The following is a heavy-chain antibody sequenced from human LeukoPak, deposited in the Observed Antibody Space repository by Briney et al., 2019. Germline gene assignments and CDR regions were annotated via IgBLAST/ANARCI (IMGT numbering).Heavy chain of an antibody. CDR3: ARQASDRWELLHLDY. J-gene: IGHJ4*02. CDR1: GDNFRNYA. V-gene: IGHV1-69*13. Sequence: ASVKVSCKASGDNFRNYAITWVRQAPGQGLEWMGGIILTLGTATYAPKLQGRVTITADESSNTAFMELRSLRSEDTAVYYCARQASDRWELLHLDYWGRGTLVTVSS. D-gene: IGHD2-15*01. CDR2: IILTLGTA.